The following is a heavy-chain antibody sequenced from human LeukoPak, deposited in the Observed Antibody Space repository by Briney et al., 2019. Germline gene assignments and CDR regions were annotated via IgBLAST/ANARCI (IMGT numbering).Heavy chain of an antibody. CDR2: INLNTGGT. CDR1: GYTFTGYF. J-gene: IGHJ4*02. V-gene: IGHV1-2*02. CDR3: ARSIVAPRGCDY. D-gene: IGHD5-12*01. Sequence: ASVKVSCKASGYTFTGYFLHWVRQAPRQGLEWMGWINLNTGGTNYAWRFQGRVTMTRDTSIDTAYMELSGLRSDDTAVYFCARSIVAPRGCDYWGQGSLVTVSS.